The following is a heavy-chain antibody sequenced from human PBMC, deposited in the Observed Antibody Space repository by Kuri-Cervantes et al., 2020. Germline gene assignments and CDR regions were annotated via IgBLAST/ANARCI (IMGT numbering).Heavy chain of an antibody. CDR1: GFTFSSYA. D-gene: IGHD6-13*01. J-gene: IGHJ4*02. CDR3: ASWAGVVSNWYGPFDF. CDR2: ISYDGSNK. V-gene: IGHV3-30-3*01. Sequence: GESLKISCAASGFTFSSYAMHWVRQAPGKGLEWVAVISYDGSNKYYADSVKGRFTISRDNSKNTLYLQMNNLRAEDTGLYYCASWAGVVSNWYGPFDFWGQGTLVTVSS.